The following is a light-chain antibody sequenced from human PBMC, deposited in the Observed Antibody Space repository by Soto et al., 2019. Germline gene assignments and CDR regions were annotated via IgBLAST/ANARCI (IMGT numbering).Light chain of an antibody. CDR1: QSVLYRSNNKNY. V-gene: IGKV4-1*01. CDR3: QQYYSTPHS. J-gene: IGKJ4*01. Sequence: DIVMTQSPDSLAVSLGERATINCKSSQSVLYRSNNKNYLAWYQQKPGQPPKLLIYWASTRESGVPDRFSGSGSGTDFTPTTSSLQAEDVAVYYCQQYYSTPHSFGGGTKVDIK. CDR2: WAS.